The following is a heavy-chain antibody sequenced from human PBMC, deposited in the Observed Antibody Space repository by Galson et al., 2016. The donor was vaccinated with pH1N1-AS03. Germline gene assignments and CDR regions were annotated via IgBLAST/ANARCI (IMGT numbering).Heavy chain of an antibody. CDR3: TRGGYSSTWYWVY. D-gene: IGHD6-13*01. J-gene: IGHJ4*02. Sequence: SLRLSCAASGFTFRSYAMHWVRQAPGKGLEWMTIISYDGSYKYYTDSVKGRFTISRDTSKNTLYLQMNSLRGEDTAVYYCTRGGYSSTWYWVYWGQGTLVTVSS. V-gene: IGHV3-30*04. CDR2: ISYDGSYK. CDR1: GFTFRSYA.